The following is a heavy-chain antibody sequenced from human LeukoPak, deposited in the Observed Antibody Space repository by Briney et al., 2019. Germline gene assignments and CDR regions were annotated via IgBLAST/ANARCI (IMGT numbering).Heavy chain of an antibody. D-gene: IGHD2-2*01. CDR3: TTGLLSNDKSFDY. Sequence: GGSLRLSCAASGFTFSSYWMSWVRQAPGKGLEWVAFIRYDGSNKYYADSVKGRFTISRDNSKNTLYLQMNSLKTEDTAVYYCTTGLLSNDKSFDYWGQGTLVTVSS. V-gene: IGHV3-30*02. CDR1: GFTFSSYW. J-gene: IGHJ4*02. CDR2: IRYDGSNK.